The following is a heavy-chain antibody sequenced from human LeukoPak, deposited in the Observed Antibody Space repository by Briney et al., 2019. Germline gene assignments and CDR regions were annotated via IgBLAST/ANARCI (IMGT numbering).Heavy chain of an antibody. V-gene: IGHV3-9*01. CDR3: AKSSDSSGYSHPSEN. Sequence: GRSLRLSCAASGFTFDDYAMHWVRQAPGKGLEWVSGISWNSGRIGYADSVKGRFTISRDNARNSLYLQMNSLRVEDTALYYCAKSSDSSGYSHPSENWGQGTLVTVSS. CDR2: ISWNSGRI. CDR1: GFTFDDYA. D-gene: IGHD3-22*01. J-gene: IGHJ4*02.